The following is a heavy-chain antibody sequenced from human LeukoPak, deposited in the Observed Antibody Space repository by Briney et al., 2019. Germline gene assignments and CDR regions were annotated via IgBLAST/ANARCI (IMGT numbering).Heavy chain of an antibody. J-gene: IGHJ5*02. V-gene: IGHV1-46*01. CDR2: INPTGGST. CDR3: ATVGVLNWFDP. CDR1: GYTFTSYY. Sequence: GASVKVSCKASGYTFTSYYMHWVRQAPGQGLGWMGLINPTGGSTGYAQKFQGRVTMTEDTSTDTAYMELSSLRSEDTAVYYCATVGVLNWFDPWGQGTLVTVSS. D-gene: IGHD1-26*01.